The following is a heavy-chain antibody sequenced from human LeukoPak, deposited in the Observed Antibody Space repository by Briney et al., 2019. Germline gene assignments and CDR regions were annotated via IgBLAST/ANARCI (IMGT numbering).Heavy chain of an antibody. V-gene: IGHV1-24*01. CDR1: GYTLTELS. J-gene: IGHJ4*02. CDR3: ATTFPGIAKYYFDY. CDR2: FDPEDGET. Sequence: ASVKVSCMVSGYTLTELSMHWVRQAPGKGLEWMGGFDPEDGETIYAQKFQGRVTMTEDTSTDTAYMELSSLRSEDTAVYYCATTFPGIAKYYFDYWGQGTLVTVSS. D-gene: IGHD6-13*01.